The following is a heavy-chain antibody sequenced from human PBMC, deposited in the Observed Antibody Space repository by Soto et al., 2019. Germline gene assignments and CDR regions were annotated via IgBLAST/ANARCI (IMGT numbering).Heavy chain of an antibody. CDR1: GFTFSSYG. Sequence: PVGSLRLSCAASGFTFSSYGMHWVRQAPGKGLEWVAVIWYDGSNKYYADSVKGRFTISRDNSKNTLYLQMNSLRAEDTAVYYCARDRERGYSYGRLDYWGQGTLVTVSS. CDR3: ARDRERGYSYGRLDY. D-gene: IGHD5-18*01. CDR2: IWYDGSNK. V-gene: IGHV3-33*01. J-gene: IGHJ4*02.